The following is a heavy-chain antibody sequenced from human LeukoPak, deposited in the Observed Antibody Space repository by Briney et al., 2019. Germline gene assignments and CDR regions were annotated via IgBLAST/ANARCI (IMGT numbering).Heavy chain of an antibody. CDR3: ARSGLVVVVAATLDY. V-gene: IGHV4-34*01. D-gene: IGHD2-15*01. J-gene: IGHJ4*02. Sequence: KPSETLSLTCAVYGGSFSGYYWSWIPQPPGKGLERIGEINHSGSTNYNLSRKSRVTILVDASQNQFSLKLRCVTAADTAVYYCARSGLVVVVAATLDYWGQGTLVTVYS. CDR2: INHSGST. CDR1: GGSFSGYY.